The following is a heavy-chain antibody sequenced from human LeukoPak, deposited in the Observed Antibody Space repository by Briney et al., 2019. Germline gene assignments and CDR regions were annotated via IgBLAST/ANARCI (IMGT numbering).Heavy chain of an antibody. D-gene: IGHD1-26*01. CDR1: GGTFSSYA. CDR3: ARDLSGVGALAY. Sequence: ASVKVSCKASGGTFSSYAISWVRQAPGQGLEWMGWMSAYNGNTNYAQKLQGRVTMTTDTSTSTAYMELRSLRSDDTAVYYCARDLSGVGALAYWGQGTLVTVSS. CDR2: MSAYNGNT. J-gene: IGHJ4*02. V-gene: IGHV1-18*01.